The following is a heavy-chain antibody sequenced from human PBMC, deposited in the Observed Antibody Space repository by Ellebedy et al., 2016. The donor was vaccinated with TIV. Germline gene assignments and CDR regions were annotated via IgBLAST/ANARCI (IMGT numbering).Heavy chain of an antibody. CDR3: ARDDLSFATVYSLQS. CDR1: GFIFNTYA. D-gene: IGHD2-8*01. CDR2: SSHDGSNA. V-gene: IGHV3-30-3*01. Sequence: GGSLRLSXATSGFIFNTYAIHWVRRAPGKGLEWLATSSHDGSNAYYADSVRGRFTVSRDNFKNTLHLQINSLTVEDTAVYYCARDDLSFATVYSLQSWGQGTLVTVSS. J-gene: IGHJ4*02.